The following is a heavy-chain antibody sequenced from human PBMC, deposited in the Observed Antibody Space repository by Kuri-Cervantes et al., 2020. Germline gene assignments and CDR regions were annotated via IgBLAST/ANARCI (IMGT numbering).Heavy chain of an antibody. CDR1: GGFFNGYY. CDR2: INHSGST. D-gene: IGHD2-8*01. V-gene: IGHV4-34*01. J-gene: IGHJ4*02. CDR3: ARARGRGFTNGGYYFDY. Sequence: SETPSLTCAAYGGFFNGYYWSWIRKPPGKGLEWIGEINHSGSTNYNPSLKSRVTISEDTSKNQFPLELTSMTAADTAIYYCARARGRGFTNGGYYFDYWGQGSLVTVSS.